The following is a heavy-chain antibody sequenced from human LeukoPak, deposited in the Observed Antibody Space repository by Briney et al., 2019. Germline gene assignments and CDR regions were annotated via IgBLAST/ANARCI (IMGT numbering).Heavy chain of an antibody. V-gene: IGHV1-2*02. CDR3: ARVEFGATRGGLDY. Sequence: ASVKVSCKASGYTFTGYYMHWVRQAPGQGLEWMGWINPSSGGTNYAQKFQGRVTMTRDTSISTAYMELSRLRSDDTAVYYCARVEFGATRGGLDYWGQGTLVTVSS. CDR1: GYTFTGYY. CDR2: INPSSGGT. J-gene: IGHJ4*02. D-gene: IGHD1-26*01.